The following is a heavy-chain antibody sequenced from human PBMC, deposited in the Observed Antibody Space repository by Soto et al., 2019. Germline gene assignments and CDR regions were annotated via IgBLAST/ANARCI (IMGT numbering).Heavy chain of an antibody. CDR1: GYTFTSYA. CDR2: INAGNGNT. D-gene: IGHD3-3*01. Sequence: QVQLVQSGAEGKKPGASVKVSCKASGYTFTSYAMHWVRQAPGQRLEWMGRINAGNGNTKYSQKFQGRVTITRDTAASTAYMELSSLRSEDTAVYYCARAISYDFWGGYYNYWGQGTLVTVSS. V-gene: IGHV1-3*01. CDR3: ARAISYDFWGGYYNY. J-gene: IGHJ4*02.